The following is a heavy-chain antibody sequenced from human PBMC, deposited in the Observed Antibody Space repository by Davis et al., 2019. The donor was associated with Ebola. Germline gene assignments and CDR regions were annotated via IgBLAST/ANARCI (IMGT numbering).Heavy chain of an antibody. V-gene: IGHV3-23*01. D-gene: IGHD6-19*01. CDR3: AKVRGRIAVADDFDY. CDR1: GFIFSGYA. CDR2: ISGGGST. J-gene: IGHJ4*02. Sequence: GESLKISCAASGFIFSGYAMNWVRQAPGKGLEWVSSISGGGSTYYADSVKGRFTISRDNSRNTLDLQMNSLKAEDTAVYYCAKVRGRIAVADDFDYWGQGTLVTVSS.